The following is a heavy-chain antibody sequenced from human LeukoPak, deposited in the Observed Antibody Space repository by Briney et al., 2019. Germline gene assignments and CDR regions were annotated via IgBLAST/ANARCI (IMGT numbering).Heavy chain of an antibody. J-gene: IGHJ5*02. V-gene: IGHV3-30-3*02. CDR2: ISYDGSNK. Sequence: GGSLRLSCAASGFTFSSYAMHWVRQAPGKGLEWVAVISYDGSNKYYADSVKGRFTISRDNSKNTLYLQMNSLRAEDTAVYYCAKNGYNSGWSRGNWFDPWGQGTLVTVSS. CDR3: AKNGYNSGWSRGNWFDP. D-gene: IGHD6-19*01. CDR1: GFTFSSYA.